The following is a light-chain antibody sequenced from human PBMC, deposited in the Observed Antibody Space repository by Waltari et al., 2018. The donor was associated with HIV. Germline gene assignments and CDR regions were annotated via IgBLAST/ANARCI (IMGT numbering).Light chain of an antibody. Sequence: DIQLTQSPSPLSAFVGDRVTITCRASQTIGDYVNWYQQKPGEPPKLLIYSTTSLQPGVPSMFSGSGSGTDFALTISSLQSEDFATYYCEQIYTFPLFTFGPGTKVDIK. V-gene: IGKV1-39*01. CDR1: QTIGDY. J-gene: IGKJ3*01. CDR2: STT. CDR3: EQIYTFPLFT.